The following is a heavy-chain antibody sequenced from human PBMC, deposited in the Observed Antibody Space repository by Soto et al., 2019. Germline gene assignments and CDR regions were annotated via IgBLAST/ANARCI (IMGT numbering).Heavy chain of an antibody. Sequence: GGSLRLSCAASGFTFSEYYMSWIRQAPGKGLEWISYVSTSGNIIYYADSVKGRFTISRDNAKKSLYLQMNSLRAEDTAVYYCAGLIGASNWFDTWGQGTLVTVSS. V-gene: IGHV3-11*01. D-gene: IGHD6-6*01. J-gene: IGHJ5*01. CDR1: GFTFSEYY. CDR2: VSTSGNII. CDR3: AGLIGASNWFDT.